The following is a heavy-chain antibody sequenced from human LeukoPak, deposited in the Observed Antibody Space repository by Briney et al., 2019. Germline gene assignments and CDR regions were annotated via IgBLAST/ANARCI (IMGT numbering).Heavy chain of an antibody. Sequence: PGGSLRLSCAASGFTFSYHAMNWVRQAPGKGLEWVSSITNNGDFTKYADSVQGRFTISRDNARNSLYLQMNSLRAGDTAVYYCARVLSGSGSYLWWFDPWGQGTLVTVSS. CDR1: GFTFSYHA. CDR2: ITNNGDFT. V-gene: IGHV3-21*01. J-gene: IGHJ5*02. CDR3: ARVLSGSGSYLWWFDP. D-gene: IGHD3-10*01.